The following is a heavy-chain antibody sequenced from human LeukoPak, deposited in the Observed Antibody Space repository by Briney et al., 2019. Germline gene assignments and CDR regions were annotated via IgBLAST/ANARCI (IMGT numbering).Heavy chain of an antibody. Sequence: GGSLRLSCAASGFTFSSYAMHWVRQAPGKGLEWVAVISYDGSNKYYADSVKGRFTISRDNSKNTLYLQMNSLRAEDTAVYYCAKLLSAAGTNPFDYWGQGTLVTVSS. D-gene: IGHD3-10*02. V-gene: IGHV3-30*18. J-gene: IGHJ4*02. CDR2: ISYDGSNK. CDR1: GFTFSSYA. CDR3: AKLLSAAGTNPFDY.